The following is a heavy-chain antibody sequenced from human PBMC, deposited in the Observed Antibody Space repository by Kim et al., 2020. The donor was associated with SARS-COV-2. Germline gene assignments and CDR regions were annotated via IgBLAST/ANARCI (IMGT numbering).Heavy chain of an antibody. V-gene: IGHV4-39*01. D-gene: IGHD6-19*01. CDR1: GGSISSSSYY. J-gene: IGHJ5*02. CDR2: IYYSGST. Sequence: SETLSLTCTVSGGSISSSSYYWGWIRQPPGKGLEWIGSIYYSGSTYYNPSLKSRVTISVDTSKNQFSLKLSSVTAADTAVYYCARHSSGWYQVSWFDPWGQGTLVTVSS. CDR3: ARHSSGWYQVSWFDP.